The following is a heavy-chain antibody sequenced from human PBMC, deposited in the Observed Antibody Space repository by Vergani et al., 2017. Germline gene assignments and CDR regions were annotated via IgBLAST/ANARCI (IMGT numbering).Heavy chain of an antibody. CDR1: GGTLSSYA. J-gene: IGHJ4*02. CDR3: ARGQIRGSDYFDD. Sequence: QVKLVQSGAEVKKPGSSVKVSCKASGGTLSSYAISWVRQAPGQGLEWMGGIIPIFGTANYAQKFQGRVTITADESTSTAYMEMSSLRAEDTAVCYCARGQIRGSDYFDDWGQGTLVTVSS. D-gene: IGHD1-26*01. CDR2: IIPIFGTA. V-gene: IGHV1-69*01.